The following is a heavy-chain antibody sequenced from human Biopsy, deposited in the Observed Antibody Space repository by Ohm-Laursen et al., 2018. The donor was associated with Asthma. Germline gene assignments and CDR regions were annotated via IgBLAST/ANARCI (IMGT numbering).Heavy chain of an antibody. D-gene: IGHD1-26*01. CDR1: GFTFSNYG. CDR3: PKDVFPGWELRRGPDY. Sequence: SLRLSCAASGFTFSNYGMHWVRQSPRKGLEWVAVISFDVSNKDYADSVKGRFTISRDNSKNTLHLEMNSLRVEDTAVYYCPKDVFPGWELRRGPDYWGQGTLVTVSS. V-gene: IGHV3-30*18. CDR2: ISFDVSNK. J-gene: IGHJ4*02.